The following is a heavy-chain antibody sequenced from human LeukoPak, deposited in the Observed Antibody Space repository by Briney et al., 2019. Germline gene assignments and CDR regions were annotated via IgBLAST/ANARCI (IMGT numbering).Heavy chain of an antibody. Sequence: GGSLRLSCAASGFTFSSYSMNWVRQAPGKGLEWVSSISSSSSYIYYADSVKGRFTISRDNAKNSLYLQMNSLRAEDTAVYYCARDRAVAGTGWWFDPWGQGTLVTVSS. J-gene: IGHJ5*02. CDR1: GFTFSSYS. CDR2: ISSSSSYI. V-gene: IGHV3-21*01. D-gene: IGHD6-19*01. CDR3: ARDRAVAGTGWWFDP.